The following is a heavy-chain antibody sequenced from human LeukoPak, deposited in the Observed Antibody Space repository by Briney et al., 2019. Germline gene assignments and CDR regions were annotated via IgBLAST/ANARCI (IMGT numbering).Heavy chain of an antibody. CDR2: IYYDGSEK. CDR3: VKETVSGTTVSY. V-gene: IGHV3-33*06. D-gene: IGHD4-11*01. Sequence: GRSLRLSCATSGLTFRNYGMHWVRQTPGKGLEWVAIIYYDGSEKFYADSVKGRFTISRDNSKNTLYLHMSSLRPEDTAVYYCVKETVSGTTVSYWGQGTLVTVSS. CDR1: GLTFRNYG. J-gene: IGHJ4*02.